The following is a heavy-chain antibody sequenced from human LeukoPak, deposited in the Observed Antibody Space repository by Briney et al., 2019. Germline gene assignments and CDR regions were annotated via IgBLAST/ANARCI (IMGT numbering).Heavy chain of an antibody. CDR2: ISGSGGST. CDR1: GFTFSSYA. D-gene: IGHD3-10*01. J-gene: IGHJ4*02. V-gene: IGHV3-23*01. CDR3: AKDGYGSGNGEDYFDY. Sequence: PGTSLRLSCPASGFTFSSYAMSWVRQAPGKGLEWVSAISGSGGSTYYAESVKGRFTISRDNSKNTLYLEMNSLRSEDSAVYYCAKDGYGSGNGEDYFDYRGQGALVTVSS.